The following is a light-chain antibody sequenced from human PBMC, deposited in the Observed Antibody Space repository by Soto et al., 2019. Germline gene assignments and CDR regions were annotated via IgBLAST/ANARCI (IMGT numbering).Light chain of an antibody. V-gene: IGKV3D-20*02. CDR3: QQRSNWPRT. J-gene: IGKJ1*01. CDR1: KSVSNKY. Sequence: ETVVTQSPATLSVSPGERATLSCRSSKSVSNKYLAWYQQKPGQAPRLLIYGASSRATGIPDRFSGSGSGTDFTLTISSLEPEDFAVYYCQQRSNWPRTFGQGTKVDIK. CDR2: GAS.